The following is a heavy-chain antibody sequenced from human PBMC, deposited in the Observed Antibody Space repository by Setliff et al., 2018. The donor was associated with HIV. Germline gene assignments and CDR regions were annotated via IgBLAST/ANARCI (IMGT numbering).Heavy chain of an antibody. CDR1: GFTFDDYG. CDR3: ATKGTTLGSDIMYYYYYYMDV. CDR2: INRNGGST. V-gene: IGHV3-20*04. J-gene: IGHJ6*03. Sequence: PGGSLRLSCAASGFTFDDYGMSWVRQAPGKGLEWVSRINRNGGSTGYADSVKGRFAISRDNAKNSLYLQMNNLRAEDTGVYYCATKGTTLGSDIMYYYYYYMDVWGKGTTVTVSS. D-gene: IGHD3-16*01.